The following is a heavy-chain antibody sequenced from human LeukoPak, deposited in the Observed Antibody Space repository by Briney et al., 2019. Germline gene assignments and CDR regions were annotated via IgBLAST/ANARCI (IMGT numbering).Heavy chain of an antibody. D-gene: IGHD6-19*01. J-gene: IGHJ3*02. CDR3: ARGRKQWLVGGAFDI. CDR1: GGSFSGYY. V-gene: IGHV4-34*01. Sequence: PSETLSLTCAVYGGSFSGYYWSWIRQPPGKGLEWIGEINHSGSTYYNPSLKSRVTISVDTSKNQFSLKLSSVTAADTAVYYCARGRKQWLVGGAFDIWGQGTMVTVSS. CDR2: INHSGST.